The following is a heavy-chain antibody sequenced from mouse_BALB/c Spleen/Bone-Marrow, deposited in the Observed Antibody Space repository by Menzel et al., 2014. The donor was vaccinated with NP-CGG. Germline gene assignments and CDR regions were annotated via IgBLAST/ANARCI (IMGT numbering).Heavy chain of an antibody. CDR3: VRETKVVADFDY. Sequence: EVKLVESGPDLVKPSQSLSLTCTVTGYSITSGYGWHWIRQFPGNKLEWMGYIHYSGNTDYNPSLKSRISITRDTSKNQFFLQLNSVTTEDTATYYCVRETKVVADFDYWGKGTTLTVSS. CDR2: IHYSGNT. V-gene: IGHV3-1*02. D-gene: IGHD1-1*01. J-gene: IGHJ2*01. CDR1: GYSITSGYG.